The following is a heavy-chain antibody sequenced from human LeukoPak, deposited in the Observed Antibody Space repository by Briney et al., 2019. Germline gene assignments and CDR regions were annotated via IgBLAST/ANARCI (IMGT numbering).Heavy chain of an antibody. J-gene: IGHJ6*04. Sequence: GRSLRLSCAASGFTFSSYAMHWVRQAPGKGLEWVAVISYDGSNKYYADSVKGRFTISRDNSKNTLYLQMNSLRAEDTAVYYCAKWGYCSGGSCYYYYGMDVWGKGTTVTVSS. CDR3: AKWGYCSGGSCYYYYGMDV. D-gene: IGHD2-15*01. V-gene: IGHV3-30-3*02. CDR1: GFTFSSYA. CDR2: ISYDGSNK.